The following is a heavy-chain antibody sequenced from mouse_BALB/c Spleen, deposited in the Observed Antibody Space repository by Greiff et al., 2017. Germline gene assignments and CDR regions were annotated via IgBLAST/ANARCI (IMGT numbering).Heavy chain of an antibody. CDR1: GFTFTDYY. CDR2: IRNKANGYTT. V-gene: IGHV7-3*02. Sequence: EVQLQESGGGLVQPGGSLRLSCATSGFTFTDYYMSWVRQPPGKALEWLGFIRNKANGYTTEYSASVKGRFTISRDNSQSILYLQMNTLRAEDSATYYCAGLHRYGGAMDYWGQGTSVTVSS. CDR3: AGLHRYGGAMDY. J-gene: IGHJ4*01. D-gene: IGHD2-14*01.